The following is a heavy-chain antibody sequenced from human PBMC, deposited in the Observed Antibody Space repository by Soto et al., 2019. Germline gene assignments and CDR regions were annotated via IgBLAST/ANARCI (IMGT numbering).Heavy chain of an antibody. V-gene: IGHV4-34*01. D-gene: IGHD4-17*01. J-gene: IGHJ5*02. CDR3: ARGVDYGDYYWFDP. CDR2: INHSGST. Sequence: QVQLQQWGAGLLKPSETLSLTCAVYGGSFSGYYWSWIRQPPGKGLEWIGEINHSGSTNYNPSLKSRVTISVDTSKNQFSLKLSSVTAADTAVYYCARGVDYGDYYWFDPWGQGTLFTVSS. CDR1: GGSFSGYY.